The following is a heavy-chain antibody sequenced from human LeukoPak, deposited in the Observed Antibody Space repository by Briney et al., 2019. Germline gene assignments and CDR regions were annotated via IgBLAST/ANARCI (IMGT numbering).Heavy chain of an antibody. CDR1: GFTFDDYA. CDR2: ISWNSGSI. V-gene: IGHV3-9*01. Sequence: PGGSLRLSCAASGFTFDDYAMHWVRQAPGKGLEWVSGISWNSGSIAYADSVKGRFTISRDNAKNSLYLQMNSLRTEDTALYYCAKDIPPYNSGWFNALDICGHGTMVTVSS. CDR3: AKDIPPYNSGWFNALDI. D-gene: IGHD6-19*01. J-gene: IGHJ3*02.